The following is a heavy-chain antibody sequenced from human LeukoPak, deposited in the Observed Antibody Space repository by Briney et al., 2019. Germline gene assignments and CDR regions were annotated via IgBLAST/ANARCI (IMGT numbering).Heavy chain of an antibody. CDR2: LRGDGDT. CDR3: ARGHYDILTGYYTGFDY. D-gene: IGHD3-9*01. J-gene: IGHJ4*02. CDR1: GFSFSNYA. V-gene: IGHV3-23*01. Sequence: PGGSLRLSCAASGFSFSNYAMSWVRQAPARGLEWVSSLRGDGDTFYADSVKGRFTLSRDNSKNTLYLQMNSLRAEDTAVYYCARGHYDILTGYYTGFDYWGQGTLVTVSS.